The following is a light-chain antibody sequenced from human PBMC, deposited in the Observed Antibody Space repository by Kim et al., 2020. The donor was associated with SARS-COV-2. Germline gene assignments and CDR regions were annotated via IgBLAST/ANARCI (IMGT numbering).Light chain of an antibody. J-gene: IGLJ2*01. CDR3: NRRNSNDRVL. V-gene: IGLV3-19*01. Sequence: VVLGKASRTSCGGDSRRSYETEWYQQKPRQAPIVVIYNENSPPAGIPHRCAGSGSGNTASLTITATQEGDGADYCSNRRNSNDRVLFGGGTKLTVL. CDR2: NEN. CDR1: SRRSYE.